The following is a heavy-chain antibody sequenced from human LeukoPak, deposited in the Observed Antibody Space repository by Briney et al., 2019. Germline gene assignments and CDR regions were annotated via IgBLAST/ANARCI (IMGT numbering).Heavy chain of an antibody. CDR1: GGTFSSYA. V-gene: IGHV1-69*05. D-gene: IGHD5-18*01. Sequence: ASVKVSCKASGGTFSSYAISWVRQAPGQGLEWMGGIIPIFGTANYAQKFQGRVTITTDESTSTAYMELSSLRSEDTAVYYCARGGYSYGPHYYYYYLDVWGKGTTVTVSS. CDR2: IIPIFGTA. CDR3: ARGGYSYGPHYYYYYLDV. J-gene: IGHJ6*03.